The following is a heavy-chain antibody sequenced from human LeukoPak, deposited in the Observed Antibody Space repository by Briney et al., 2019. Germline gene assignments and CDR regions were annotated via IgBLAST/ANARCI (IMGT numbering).Heavy chain of an antibody. CDR1: GYTFTNHG. Sequence: ASVKVSCKASGYTFTNHGLNWVRQAPGQGLEWMGWISPYNGNTNYAEKFQGRVTMTTDTSTNTAYLELRRLRSDDTAVYYCVRDRLEKATIYDAFDIWGQGTMVTVSS. CDR2: ISPYNGNT. V-gene: IGHV1-18*01. D-gene: IGHD5-12*01. J-gene: IGHJ3*02. CDR3: VRDRLEKATIYDAFDI.